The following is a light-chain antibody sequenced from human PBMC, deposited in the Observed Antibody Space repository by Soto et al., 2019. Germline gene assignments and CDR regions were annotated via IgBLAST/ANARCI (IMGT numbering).Light chain of an antibody. CDR2: TND. V-gene: IGLV1-47*01. Sequence: QSVLTQPPSASGTPGQRVTISCSGSTSNIGRNFVYWYQQLPGTAPKLLIYTNDQRPSGIPDRFSASKSGTSATLGITGLQTGDEADYYCATWDSSLSAVVVGGGTKLTVL. CDR1: TSNIGRNF. CDR3: ATWDSSLSAVV. J-gene: IGLJ2*01.